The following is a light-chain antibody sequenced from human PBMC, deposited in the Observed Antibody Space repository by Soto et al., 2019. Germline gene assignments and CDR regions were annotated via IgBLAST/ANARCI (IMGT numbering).Light chain of an antibody. V-gene: IGLV1-47*01. Sequence: QSVLTQPPSASGTPGQRVTIICSGRNSNIGSNFVYWYQLLPGAAPKLLIYKNDQRPSGVPDRFSGSKSGTSASLAISGLRSEDEADYICASWDDNLVFGGGTKVTVL. J-gene: IGLJ2*01. CDR1: NSNIGSNF. CDR2: KND. CDR3: ASWDDNLV.